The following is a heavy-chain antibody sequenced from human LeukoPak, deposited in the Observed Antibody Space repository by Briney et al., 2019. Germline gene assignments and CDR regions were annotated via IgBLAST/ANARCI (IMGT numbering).Heavy chain of an antibody. V-gene: IGHV4-4*02. CDR2: IYHSGST. CDR1: GGSISSSNW. CDR3: ARASGGEARPLYGMDV. Sequence: NPSGTLSLTCAVSGGSISSSNWWSWVRQPPGKGPEWIGEIYHSGSTNYNPSLKSRVTISVDKSKNQFSLKLSSVTAADTAVYYCARASGGEARPLYGMDVWGQGTTVTVSS. D-gene: IGHD3-10*01. J-gene: IGHJ6*02.